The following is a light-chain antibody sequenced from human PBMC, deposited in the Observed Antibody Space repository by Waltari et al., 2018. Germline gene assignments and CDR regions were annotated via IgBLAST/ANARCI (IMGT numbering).Light chain of an antibody. V-gene: IGKV1-5*03. CDR2: KAS. Sequence: DIQMTQSPSTLSASVGDRVTITCRASQSISSWLAWYLQKPGKAPKLLIYKASSLESGVPSRFSGSGSGTEFTLTISSLQPDDFATYYCQQYNSYSSITFGQGTRLEIK. J-gene: IGKJ5*01. CDR3: QQYNSYSSIT. CDR1: QSISSW.